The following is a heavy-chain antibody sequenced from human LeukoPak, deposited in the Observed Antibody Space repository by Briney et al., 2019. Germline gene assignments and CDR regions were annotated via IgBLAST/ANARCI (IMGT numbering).Heavy chain of an antibody. CDR2: ISPAGHT. Sequence: SQTLSLTCTVSGVSVTSGDYYWTWIRQRPGEGPEWIGYISPAGHTYYTPSLMSRLTMTLDIPKNEFSLRLSSITAADTALYFYARYYCCGNSARCPGVEFWGQGTLVTVSS. CDR3: ARYYCCGNSARCPGVEF. V-gene: IGHV4-30-4*08. CDR1: GVSVTSGDYY. D-gene: IGHD2-15*01. J-gene: IGHJ4*02.